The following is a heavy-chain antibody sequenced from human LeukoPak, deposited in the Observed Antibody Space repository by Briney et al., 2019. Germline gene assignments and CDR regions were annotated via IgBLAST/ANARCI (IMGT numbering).Heavy chain of an antibody. D-gene: IGHD3-22*01. V-gene: IGHV1-18*01. CDR3: ARDHYYYDSSGYYGY. CDR1: GYTFTSYG. Sequence: GASVKVSCKASGYTFTSYGISWVRQAPGQGLEWMGWISAYNGNTNYAQELQGRVTMTTDTSTSAAYMELRSLRSDDTAVYYCARDHYYYDSSGYYGYWGQGTLVTVSS. J-gene: IGHJ4*02. CDR2: ISAYNGNT.